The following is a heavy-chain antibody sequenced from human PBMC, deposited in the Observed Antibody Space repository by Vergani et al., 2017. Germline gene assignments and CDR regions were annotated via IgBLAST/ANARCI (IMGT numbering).Heavy chain of an antibody. CDR3: ASRRTLQREFDI. Sequence: EVQLVQSGAEVKKPGESLKISCKGFGYRFSSSWIGWVRQMPGKGLEWMGTIFPDDSDTRYSPSFQGQVTISADKSISTVYLQWNSLKASDTAMYYCASRRTLQREFDIWGQGTLVTVSS. V-gene: IGHV5-51*01. D-gene: IGHD5-24*01. CDR2: IFPDDSDT. CDR1: GYRFSSSW. J-gene: IGHJ4*02.